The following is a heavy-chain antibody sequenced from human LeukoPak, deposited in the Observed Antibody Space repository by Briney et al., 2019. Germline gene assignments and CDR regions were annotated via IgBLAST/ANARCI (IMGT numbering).Heavy chain of an antibody. CDR2: IYYSGST. V-gene: IGHV4-59*01. D-gene: IGHD3-10*01. CDR1: GGSISSYY. J-gene: IGHJ4*02. CDR3: ARDSDGYGSGSYYRPFDY. Sequence: SETLSLTCTVSGGSISSYYWSWIRQPPGKGLEWIGYIYYSGSTNYNPSLKSRVTISVDTSKNQFSPKLSSVTAADTAVYYCARDSDGYGSGSYYRPFDYWGQGTLVTVSS.